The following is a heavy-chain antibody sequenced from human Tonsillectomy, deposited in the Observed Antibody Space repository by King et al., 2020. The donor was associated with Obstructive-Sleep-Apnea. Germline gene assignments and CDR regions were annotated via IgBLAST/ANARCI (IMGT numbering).Heavy chain of an antibody. CDR1: GYSISSGYY. CDR3: ARVYVPAAAIHYFDY. D-gene: IGHD2-2*02. V-gene: IGHV4-38-2*02. J-gene: IGHJ4*02. CDR2: IYHSGST. Sequence: QLQESGPGLVKPSETLSLTCTVSGYSISSGYYWGWIRQPPGKGLAWIGSIYHSGSTYYNPSLKSRVTISVDTSKNQFSLKLSSVTAADTAVYYCARVYVPAAAIHYFDYWGQGTLVTVSS.